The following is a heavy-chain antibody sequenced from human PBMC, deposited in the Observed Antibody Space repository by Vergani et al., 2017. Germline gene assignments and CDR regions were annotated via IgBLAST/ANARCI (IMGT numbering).Heavy chain of an antibody. CDR2: IKRDGTET. J-gene: IGHJ4*03. D-gene: IGHD3-10*01. CDR3: ARDYLDFSGSGSPYYFDH. V-gene: IGHV3-7*01. Sequence: EVHLEESGGGLVQPGGSLRLSCAASGFTFGDYYMAWIRLAPGKGLDWVASIKRDGTETFYVDSVKGRFTISRDNAKNSLYLQMNSLRAEDTAVYYCARDYLDFSGSGSPYYFDHWGQGATVTVSS. CDR1: GFTFGDYY.